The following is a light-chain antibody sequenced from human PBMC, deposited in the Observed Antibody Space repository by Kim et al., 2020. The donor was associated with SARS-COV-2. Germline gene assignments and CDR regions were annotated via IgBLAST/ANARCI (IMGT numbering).Light chain of an antibody. J-gene: IGKJ5*01. CDR1: QDISRF. V-gene: IGKV1-39*01. Sequence: AFVGDRVTITCRASQDISRFLNWYQQKPGKPPKLLISNASDLQRGVPSRFSGTGFETEFTLTITSLQPEDFATYYCQQSYTPLITFGQGTRLEIK. CDR3: QQSYTPLIT. CDR2: NAS.